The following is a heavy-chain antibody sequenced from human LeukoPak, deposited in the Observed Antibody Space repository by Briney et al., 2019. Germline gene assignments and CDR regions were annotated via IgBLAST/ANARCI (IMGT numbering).Heavy chain of an antibody. Sequence: ASVKVSCKTSGYTFTNYGISWVRQAPGLGLEWMGWISAYNGNTNYAQKVQGRVTMTTDTSTSTAYMELRSLRSDDTAVYYCARDRLSIAAAWSDYWGQGTLVTVSS. CDR1: GYTFTNYG. D-gene: IGHD6-13*01. V-gene: IGHV1-18*01. J-gene: IGHJ4*02. CDR2: ISAYNGNT. CDR3: ARDRLSIAAAWSDY.